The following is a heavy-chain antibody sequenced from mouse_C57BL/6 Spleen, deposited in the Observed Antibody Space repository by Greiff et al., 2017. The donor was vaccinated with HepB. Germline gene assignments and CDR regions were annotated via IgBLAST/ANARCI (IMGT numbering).Heavy chain of an antibody. J-gene: IGHJ4*01. CDR3: TRIPYYDYERAMDY. CDR1: GYTFTSYW. Sequence: VQLKQSGTVLARPGASVKMSCKTSGYTFTSYWMHWVKQRPGQGLEWIGAIYPGNSDTSYNQKFKGKAKLTAVTSASTAYMELSSLTNEDSAVYYCTRIPYYDYERAMDYWGQGTSVTVSS. D-gene: IGHD2-4*01. CDR2: IYPGNSDT. V-gene: IGHV1-5*01.